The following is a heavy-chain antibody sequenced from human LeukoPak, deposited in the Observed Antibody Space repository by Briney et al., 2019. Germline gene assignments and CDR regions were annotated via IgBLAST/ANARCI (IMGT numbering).Heavy chain of an antibody. D-gene: IGHD6-13*01. V-gene: IGHV1-46*01. Sequence: ASVKVSCKASGYTFTSYYMHWVRQAPGQGLEWMGIINPSGGSTSYAQKLQGRVTMTRDTSTSTVYMEVSSLRSEDTAVYYCARAHIAAAQGMDVWGQGTTVTVSS. CDR3: ARAHIAAAQGMDV. CDR2: INPSGGST. J-gene: IGHJ6*02. CDR1: GYTFTSYY.